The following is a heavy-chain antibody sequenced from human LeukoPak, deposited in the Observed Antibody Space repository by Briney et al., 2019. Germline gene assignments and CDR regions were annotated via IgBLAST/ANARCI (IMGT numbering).Heavy chain of an antibody. V-gene: IGHV3-43*02. J-gene: IGHJ4*02. CDR1: GFIFDNYA. CDR3: ARESETSGWYDY. D-gene: IGHD6-19*01. Sequence: PGGSLRLPCAAPGFIFDNYAIHWVRQAPGKGLERVSLISGDGGSTFYADSVRGRFTISRDNTRKSLSLQMSSLRSEDTALYYCARESETSGWYDYWGQGTLVTVSS. CDR2: ISGDGGST.